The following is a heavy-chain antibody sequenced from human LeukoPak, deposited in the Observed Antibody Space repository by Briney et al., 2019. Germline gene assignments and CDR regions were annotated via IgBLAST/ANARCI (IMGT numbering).Heavy chain of an antibody. CDR2: IYYSGST. D-gene: IGHD3-10*01. CDR1: GGSISSGDYY. Sequence: SETLSLTCTVSGGSISSGDYYWSWIRQPPGKGLEWIGYIYYSGSTYYNPSLKSRVTISVDTSKNQFSLKLSSVTAADTAVYYCARETWFGELLHNDAFDIWGQGTMVTVSS. CDR3: ARETWFGELLHNDAFDI. J-gene: IGHJ3*02. V-gene: IGHV4-30-4*01.